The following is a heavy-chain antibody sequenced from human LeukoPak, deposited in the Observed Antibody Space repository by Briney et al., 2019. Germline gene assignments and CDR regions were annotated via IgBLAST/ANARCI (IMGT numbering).Heavy chain of an antibody. Sequence: SETLSLTCTVSGASISSYYWSWIRQPPGKGLEWIGYIYYSGSTKYNPSLKSRVTISVDTSRNQFSLKLSSVTAADTAVYYRARERGSDSTGYWVDYWGQGTLVTVSS. CDR1: GASISSYY. CDR2: IYYSGST. J-gene: IGHJ4*02. D-gene: IGHD3-22*01. V-gene: IGHV4-59*01. CDR3: ARERGSDSTGYWVDY.